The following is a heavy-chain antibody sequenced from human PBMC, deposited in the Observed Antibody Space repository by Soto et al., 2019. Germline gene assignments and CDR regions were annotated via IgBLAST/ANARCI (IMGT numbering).Heavy chain of an antibody. V-gene: IGHV3-23*01. CDR1: GFTFSSYA. D-gene: IGHD2-15*01. CDR2: ISGSGGST. Sequence: GGSLRLSCAASGFTFSSYAMSWVRQAPGKGLEWVSAISGSGGSTYYADSVKGRFTISRDNSKNTLYLQMNSLRAEDTAVYYCAKVHRFGFLAAIEWVYFDYWGQGTLVTVSS. CDR3: AKVHRFGFLAAIEWVYFDY. J-gene: IGHJ4*02.